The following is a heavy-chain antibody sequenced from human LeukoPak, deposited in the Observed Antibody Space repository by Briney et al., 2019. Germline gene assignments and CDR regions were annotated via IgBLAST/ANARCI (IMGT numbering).Heavy chain of an antibody. CDR2: ISGSGGST. CDR3: AKKGGIVVVPAAPYYSDY. D-gene: IGHD2-2*01. J-gene: IGHJ4*02. CDR1: GFTFSSYA. V-gene: IGHV3-23*01. Sequence: AGGSLRLSCAASGFTFSSYAMSWVRQAPGKGLEWVSAISGSGGSTYYADSVKGRFTISRDNSKNTLYLQMNSLRAEDTAVYYCAKKGGIVVVPAAPYYSDYWGQGTLVTVSS.